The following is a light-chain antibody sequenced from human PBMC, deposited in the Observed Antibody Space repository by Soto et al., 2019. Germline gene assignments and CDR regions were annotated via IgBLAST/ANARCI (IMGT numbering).Light chain of an antibody. V-gene: IGKV3-15*01. CDR2: GAS. CDR1: QSVSNS. CDR3: QEYNTWPWT. Sequence: EIVLTQSPGTLSLSPGERATLSCRASQSVSNSYLAWYQQKPGQAPRVLIYGASTRATGIPARFTGSGSGTEFILTITSLQSEDSAVYYCQEYNTWPWTFGQGTKVDIK. J-gene: IGKJ1*01.